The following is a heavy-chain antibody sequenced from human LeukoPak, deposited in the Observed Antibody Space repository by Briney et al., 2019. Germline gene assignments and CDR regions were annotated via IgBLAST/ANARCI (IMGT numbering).Heavy chain of an antibody. D-gene: IGHD4-17*01. Sequence: GRSLRLSCAASGFTFSSYAMHWVRQAPGKGLEWVAVISYDGSNKYYADSVKGRFTISRDNSKNTLYLQMNSLRAEDTAVYYCARDSLYGDYLSAFDIWGQGTMVTVSS. CDR1: GFTFSSYA. J-gene: IGHJ3*02. CDR2: ISYDGSNK. V-gene: IGHV3-30*04. CDR3: ARDSLYGDYLSAFDI.